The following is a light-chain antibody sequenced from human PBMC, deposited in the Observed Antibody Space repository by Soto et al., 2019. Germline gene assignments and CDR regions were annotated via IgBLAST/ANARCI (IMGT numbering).Light chain of an antibody. CDR3: QQFQSYALT. J-gene: IGKJ4*01. CDR1: QGISSA. Sequence: AIPLTQSACSLSASVGDRVTITCRASQGISSALAWYQRKPGRAPKLLIYDASSLQSGRSSRFSGSGSGTDFTPTHSSLKPEDCATYYCQQFQSYALTFGGGTKLEIK. CDR2: DAS. V-gene: IGKV1-13*02.